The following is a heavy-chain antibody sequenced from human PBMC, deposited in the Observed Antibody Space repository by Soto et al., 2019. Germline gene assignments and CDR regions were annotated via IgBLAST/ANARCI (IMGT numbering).Heavy chain of an antibody. CDR3: ATSQKGYNWNYFDH. D-gene: IGHD1-20*01. CDR1: GASISGSYYY. V-gene: IGHV4-39*01. J-gene: IGHJ4*02. Sequence: LSLTCAVSGASISGSYYYWAWLRQSPGKGPERIGSVFYTGFTSYNPSLESRVSVSVDTSKSQFSLKLSAVTAADTAVYYCATSQKGYNWNYFDHWGQGALVTVSS. CDR2: VFYTGFT.